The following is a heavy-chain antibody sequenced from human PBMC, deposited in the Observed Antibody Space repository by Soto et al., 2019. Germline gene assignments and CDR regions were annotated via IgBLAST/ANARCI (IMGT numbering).Heavy chain of an antibody. CDR3: ARRSSGYPYYFDY. CDR2: IYSGGIT. D-gene: IGHD3-22*01. Sequence: GGSLRLSGAASGFTVSTNYISWVRQAPWKGLEWVSLIYSGGITYYADSVKGRFTISSDNSKNTLYLQMNSLRAEDTAVYYCARRSSGYPYYFDYGGQGTIVTVSP. J-gene: IGHJ4*02. CDR1: GFTVSTNY. V-gene: IGHV3-53*01.